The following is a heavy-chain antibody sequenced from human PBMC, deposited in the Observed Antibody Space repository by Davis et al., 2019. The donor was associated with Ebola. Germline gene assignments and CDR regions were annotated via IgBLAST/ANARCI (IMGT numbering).Heavy chain of an antibody. Sequence: GESLKISCAASGFSFSLYSMNWVRQAPGKGLEFVSSISSRGIYIYYAESVKGRFTVSRDDDKNSLHLHMSDLRDEDAGIYYCVRDITGVGACGDFWGQGTLVTVSS. J-gene: IGHJ4*02. CDR1: GFSFSLYS. V-gene: IGHV3-21*06. CDR3: VRDITGVGACGDF. D-gene: IGHD3-16*01. CDR2: ISSRGIYI.